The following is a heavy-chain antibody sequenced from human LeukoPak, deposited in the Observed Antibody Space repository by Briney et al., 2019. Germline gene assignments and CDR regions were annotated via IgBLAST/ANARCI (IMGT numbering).Heavy chain of an antibody. CDR2: ISGSGGST. CDR3: AKDLSGLRWSRGPIAY. Sequence: GGSLRLSCAASGFTFSSYAMSWVRQAPGKGLEWVSAISGSGGSTYYADSVKGRFTISRDNSKNTLYLQMNSLRAEDTAVYYCAKDLSGLRWSRGPIAYAGQGTLVTVPS. CDR1: GFTFSSYA. V-gene: IGHV3-23*01. D-gene: IGHD4-23*01. J-gene: IGHJ4*01.